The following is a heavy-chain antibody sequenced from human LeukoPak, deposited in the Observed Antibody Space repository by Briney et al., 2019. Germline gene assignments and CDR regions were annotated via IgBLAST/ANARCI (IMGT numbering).Heavy chain of an antibody. V-gene: IGHV4-34*01. CDR2: INNSGPT. J-gene: IGHJ5*02. CDR1: NGSFSGYF. Sequence: SETLSLTCAVYNGSFSGYFWTWIRQPPGKGLEWIGEINNSGPTYYNPSLNGRVTISRDTSTMHLYLKINSVTAADTAMYYCARGGTTYYSGSGTHPWGQGTLVTVSS. D-gene: IGHD3-10*01. CDR3: ARGGTTYYSGSGTHP.